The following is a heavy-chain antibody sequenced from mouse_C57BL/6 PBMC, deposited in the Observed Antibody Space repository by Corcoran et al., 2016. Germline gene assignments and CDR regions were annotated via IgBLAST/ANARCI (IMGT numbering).Heavy chain of an antibody. J-gene: IGHJ3*01. CDR3: AYYSNSGVIAY. CDR1: GFTFTDYY. CDR2: VYPYNGGT. Sequence: EVQLQQSGPALVTPGPSEKLSCQASGFTFTDYYMHWVTQSRGKSRERIGLVYPYNGGTRYNQKFKGKATSTVDTSPSTAYMELNSLTSEDSAVYYCAYYSNSGVIAYWGQGTLVTVSA. D-gene: IGHD2-5*01. V-gene: IGHV1-36*01.